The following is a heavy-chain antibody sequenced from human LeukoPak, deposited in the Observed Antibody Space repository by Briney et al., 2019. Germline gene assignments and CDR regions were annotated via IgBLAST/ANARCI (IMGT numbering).Heavy chain of an antibody. D-gene: IGHD2-2*01. CDR1: GGSISSGDYY. CDR3: TGLIVVVPAAMN. CDR2: IYYSGST. Sequence: RPSQTLSPTCTVSGGSISSGDYYWSWIRQPPGKGLEWIGYIYYSGSTYYNPSLKSRVTISVDTSKNQFSLKLSSVTAADTAVYYCTGLIVVVPAAMNWGPRTLVTVSS. V-gene: IGHV4-30-4*08. J-gene: IGHJ4*02.